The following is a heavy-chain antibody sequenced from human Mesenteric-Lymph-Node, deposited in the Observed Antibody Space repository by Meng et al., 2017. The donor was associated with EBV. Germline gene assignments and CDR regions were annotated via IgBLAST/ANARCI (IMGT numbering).Heavy chain of an antibody. CDR3: ARIESIWGTYRKYYFDY. Sequence: QGQLQQWGAGQLTPSETRSPTCAVYGGSFSGYYWSWIRQAPGQGLEWIGESTHNGIVNYNPSLKSRVAISVDTFKNQFSLRLTSVTAADTAIYYCARIESIWGTYRKYYFDYWGQGTLVTVSS. V-gene: IGHV4-34*01. D-gene: IGHD3-16*02. CDR2: STHNGIV. CDR1: GGSFSGYY. J-gene: IGHJ4*02.